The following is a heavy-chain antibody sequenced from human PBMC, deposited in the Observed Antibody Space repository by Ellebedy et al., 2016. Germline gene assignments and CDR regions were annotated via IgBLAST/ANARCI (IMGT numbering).Heavy chain of an antibody. D-gene: IGHD3-9*01. V-gene: IGHV4-4*02. Sequence: SETLSLTCAVSGGSISSSTWWSWVRQPPGKGLEWIGEIYRGGSTNYNPSLKSRVTISVDTSKNQFSLKLNSISAADTGVYYCARGLTGYLNWFDPWGQGTLVTVSS. CDR2: IYRGGST. CDR3: ARGLTGYLNWFDP. CDR1: GGSISSSTW. J-gene: IGHJ5*02.